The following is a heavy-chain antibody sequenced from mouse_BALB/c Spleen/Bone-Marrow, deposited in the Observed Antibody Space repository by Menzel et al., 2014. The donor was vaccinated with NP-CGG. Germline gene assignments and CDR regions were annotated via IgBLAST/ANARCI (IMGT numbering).Heavy chain of an antibody. D-gene: IGHD2-14*01. Sequence: VQLKESGPELVKPGASVKISCKASGYTFTDYNMHWVKQSHGKSLEWIGYIYPYNGGTGYNQKFKSKATLTVDNSSSTAYMELRCLTSEDSAVYYCARFRYDWYFDVWGAGTTVTVSS. V-gene: IGHV1S29*02. CDR3: ARFRYDWYFDV. CDR2: IYPYNGGT. CDR1: GYTFTDYN. J-gene: IGHJ1*01.